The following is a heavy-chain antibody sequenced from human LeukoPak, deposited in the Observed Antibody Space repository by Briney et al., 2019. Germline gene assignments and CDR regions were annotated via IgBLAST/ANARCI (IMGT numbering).Heavy chain of an antibody. V-gene: IGHV1-2*06. D-gene: IGHD6-19*01. CDR3: ARDSERYSSGLEPLDY. Sequence: ASVKVSCKASGYTFTGYYMHWVRQAPGQGLEWMGRINPNSGGTNYAQKFQGRVTMTRDTSISTAYMELSRLRSDDTAVYYCARDSERYSSGLEPLDYWGQGTLVTVSS. J-gene: IGHJ4*02. CDR2: INPNSGGT. CDR1: GYTFTGYY.